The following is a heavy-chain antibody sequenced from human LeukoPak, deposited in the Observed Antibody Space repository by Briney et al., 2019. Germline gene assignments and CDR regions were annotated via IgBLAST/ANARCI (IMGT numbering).Heavy chain of an antibody. CDR2: ISYDGSNK. D-gene: IGHD3-10*01. V-gene: IGHV3-30*18. CDR3: AKDTGYYGSGSQAFDI. Sequence: PGGSLRLSCAASGFTFSSYGMHWVRQAPGKGLEWVAVISYDGSNKYYADSVKGRFTISRDNSKNTLYLQMNSLRAEDTAVYYCAKDTGYYGSGSQAFDIWGQGTMVTVSS. CDR1: GFTFSSYG. J-gene: IGHJ3*02.